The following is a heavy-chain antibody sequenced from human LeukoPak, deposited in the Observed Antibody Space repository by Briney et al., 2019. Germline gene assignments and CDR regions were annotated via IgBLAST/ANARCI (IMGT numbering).Heavy chain of an antibody. CDR1: GYPFTSYD. D-gene: IGHD6-6*01. Sequence: GASVNLSCKASGYPFTSYDISWVPQATGQGLEWMVWMNPNSGDTGYAQNLQGRVTMTRNPSISTAYMELSSLRSEDTAVYYCARAERIAARSEYKWFDPWGKGTLVTVSS. CDR2: MNPNSGDT. CDR3: ARAERIAARSEYKWFDP. J-gene: IGHJ5*02. V-gene: IGHV1-8*01.